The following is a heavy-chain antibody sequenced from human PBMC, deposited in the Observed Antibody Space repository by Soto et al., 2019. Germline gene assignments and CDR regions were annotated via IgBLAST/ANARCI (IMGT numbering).Heavy chain of an antibody. Sequence: EVQLVETGGGLIQPGGSLRLSCAASGFTVSSNYMSWVRQAPGKGLEWVSVIYSGGSTYYADSVKGRFTISRDNSKNTLYLQMNSLRAEDTAVYYCARGYCSSTSCYYDYWGQGTLVTVSS. CDR1: GFTVSSNY. CDR2: IYSGGST. CDR3: ARGYCSSTSCYYDY. J-gene: IGHJ4*02. V-gene: IGHV3-53*02. D-gene: IGHD2-2*01.